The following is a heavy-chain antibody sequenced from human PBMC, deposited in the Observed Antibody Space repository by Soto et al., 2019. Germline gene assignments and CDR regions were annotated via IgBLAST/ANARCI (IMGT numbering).Heavy chain of an antibody. V-gene: IGHV1-24*01. CDR1: GYTLTELS. J-gene: IGHJ5*02. Sequence: ASVKVSCKVSGYTLTELSMHWVRQAPGKGLEWMGGFDPEDGETIYAQKFQGRVTMTEDTSTDTAYMELSSLRSEDTAVYYCATDRRAAAGTRWFDPWGQGTLVTVSS. D-gene: IGHD6-13*01. CDR3: ATDRRAAAGTRWFDP. CDR2: FDPEDGET.